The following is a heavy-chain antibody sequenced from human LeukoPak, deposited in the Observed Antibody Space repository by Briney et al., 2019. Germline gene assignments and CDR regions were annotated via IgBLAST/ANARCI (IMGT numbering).Heavy chain of an antibody. CDR3: ARGLGAAGVGDY. CDR2: IYSSGST. J-gene: IGHJ4*02. Sequence: PSQTLSLTCTVSGDSISSGSYYWGWIRQPAGKDRAGIGRIYSSGSTTYNHFLNTRVTISIDTSKNQISLKLSSVTAADTAVYYCARGLGAAGVGDYPGQGTMVTVSS. V-gene: IGHV4-61*02. D-gene: IGHD6-13*01. CDR1: GDSISSGSYY.